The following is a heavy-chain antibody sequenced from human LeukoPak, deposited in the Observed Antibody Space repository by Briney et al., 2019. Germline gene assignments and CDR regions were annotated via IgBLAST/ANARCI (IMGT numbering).Heavy chain of an antibody. CDR3: AKEGIDGSDYDLDY. J-gene: IGHJ4*02. CDR1: EFTFSGYA. Sequence: GGSLRLSCAASEFTFSGYAMSWVRQAPGKGLEWVSTISGSGSTTWYADSVKGRFTISRDNSKNTLYLQMNSLRAEDTAVYYCAKEGIDGSDYDLDYWGQGTLVSVSS. V-gene: IGHV3-23*01. D-gene: IGHD5-12*01. CDR2: ISGSGSTT.